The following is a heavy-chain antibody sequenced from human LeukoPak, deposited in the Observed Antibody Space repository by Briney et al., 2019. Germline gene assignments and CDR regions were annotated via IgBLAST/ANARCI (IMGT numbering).Heavy chain of an antibody. D-gene: IGHD3-10*01. CDR2: ISSSGSTI. Sequence: LSLTCTVSGYSISSGYYWGWIRQPPGKGLEWVSYISSSGSTIYYADSVKGRFTISRDNAKNSLYLQMNSLRAEDTAVYYCAREPYYYGSGSYFDYWGQGTLVTVSS. CDR1: GYSISSGYY. CDR3: AREPYYYGSGSYFDY. V-gene: IGHV3-11*01. J-gene: IGHJ4*02.